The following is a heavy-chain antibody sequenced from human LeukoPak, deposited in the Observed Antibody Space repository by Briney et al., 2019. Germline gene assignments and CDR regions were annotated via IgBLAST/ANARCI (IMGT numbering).Heavy chain of an antibody. D-gene: IGHD6-13*01. J-gene: IGHJ4*02. V-gene: IGHV3-21*01. CDR2: ISSSSNYI. Sequence: GGSLRLSCAASGFTFSSYSMNWVRQTPGKGLDRVSSISSSSNYIYYADSVKGPFTLSKNNAKNSLYLQMNSLRAEETVVYYCARDSSGSCPYWGQGTLVTVSS. CDR3: ARDSSGSCPY. CDR1: GFTFSSYS.